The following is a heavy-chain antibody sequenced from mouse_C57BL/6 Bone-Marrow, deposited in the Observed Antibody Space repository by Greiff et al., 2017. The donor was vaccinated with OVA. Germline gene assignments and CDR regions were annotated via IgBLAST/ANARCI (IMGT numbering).Heavy chain of an antibody. CDR3: APPFFDY. Sequence: EVQRVESGPVLVKPGASVKMSCKASGYTFTDYYMNWVKQSHGKSLEWIGVINPYNGGTSYNQKFKGKATLTVDKSSSTAYMELNSLTSEDSAVYYCAPPFFDYWGQGTTLTVSS. CDR1: GYTFTDYY. J-gene: IGHJ2*01. CDR2: INPYNGGT. V-gene: IGHV1-19*01.